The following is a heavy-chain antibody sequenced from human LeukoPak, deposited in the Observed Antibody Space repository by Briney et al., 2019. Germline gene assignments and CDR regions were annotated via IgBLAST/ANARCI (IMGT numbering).Heavy chain of an antibody. CDR2: INQDGSLI. CDR1: GFTLSSYW. V-gene: IGHV3-7*01. CDR3: ARSSRGSGWYSDY. Sequence: GGSLRLSCAASGFTLSSYWMSWVRQAPGKRPEWVAHINQDGSLIYYVDSVKGRFIISKDSAKNSLYLQMNSLRAEDTAVYYCARSSRGSGWYSDYWGQGTLVTVSS. D-gene: IGHD6-19*01. J-gene: IGHJ4*02.